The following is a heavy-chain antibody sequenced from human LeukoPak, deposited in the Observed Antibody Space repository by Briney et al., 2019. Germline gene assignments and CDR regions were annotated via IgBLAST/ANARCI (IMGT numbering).Heavy chain of an antibody. CDR3: ARERAHYYYYYMDV. CDR1: GFTFSSYA. CDR2: ISSSSNYI. V-gene: IGHV3-21*01. Sequence: GGSLRLSCAASGFTFSSYAMNWVRQAPGKGLEWVSSISSSSNYIYYADSVKGRFTISRDNAKNSLYLQMNSLRAEDTAVYYCARERAHYYYYYMDVWGKGTTVTVSS. J-gene: IGHJ6*03.